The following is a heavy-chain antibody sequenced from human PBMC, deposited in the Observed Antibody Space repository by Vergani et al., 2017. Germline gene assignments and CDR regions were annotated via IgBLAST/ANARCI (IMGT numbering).Heavy chain of an antibody. CDR1: GYTFTGYY. J-gene: IGHJ4*02. V-gene: IGHV1-2*02. CDR3: ARDILNIVVVPAANILGLDY. CDR2: INPNSGGT. Sequence: QVQLVQSGAEVKKPGASVKVSCKASGYTFTGYYMHWERQAPGQGLEWMGWINPNSGGTNYAQKFQGRVTMTRDTSISTAYMELSRLRSDDTAVYYCARDILNIVVVPAANILGLDYWGQGTLVTVSS. D-gene: IGHD2-2*01.